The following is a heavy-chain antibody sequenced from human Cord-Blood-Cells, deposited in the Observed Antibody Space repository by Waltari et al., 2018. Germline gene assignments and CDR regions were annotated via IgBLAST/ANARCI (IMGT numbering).Heavy chain of an antibody. CDR3: ANTAYDFWSGYFDY. D-gene: IGHD3-3*01. CDR2: IRYDGSNK. J-gene: IGHJ4*02. CDR1: GFTFSSYG. V-gene: IGHV3-30*02. Sequence: QVQLVESGGGVVQPGGSLRLSCAASGFTFSSYGLHWVRRAPGKGLEWVAFIRYDGSNKYYADSVKGRFTISRDNSKNTLYLQMNSLRAEDTAVYYCANTAYDFWSGYFDYWGQGTLVTVSS.